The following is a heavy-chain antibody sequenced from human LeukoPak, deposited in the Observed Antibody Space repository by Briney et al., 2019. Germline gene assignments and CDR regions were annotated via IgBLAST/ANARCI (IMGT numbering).Heavy chain of an antibody. V-gene: IGHV3-30*04. CDR1: GFTFSSYA. Sequence: PGRSLRLSCAASGFTFSSYAMHWVRQAPGKGLEWVAVISYDGSNKYYADSVKGRFTISRDNPKNTLYLQMNSLRAEDTAVYYCAREYYYDSSGHPLVDYWGQGTLVTVSS. CDR3: AREYYYDSSGHPLVDY. J-gene: IGHJ4*02. CDR2: ISYDGSNK. D-gene: IGHD3-22*01.